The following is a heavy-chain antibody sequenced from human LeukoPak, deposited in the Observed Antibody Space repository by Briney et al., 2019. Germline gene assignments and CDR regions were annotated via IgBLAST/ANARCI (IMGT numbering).Heavy chain of an antibody. CDR1: GLTFSSHA. CDR2: ISGGGDDT. V-gene: IGHV3-23*01. CDR3: GKTVTMDS. D-gene: IGHD4-17*01. J-gene: IGHJ4*02. Sequence: PGGSLRLSCAASGLTFSSHAMNWVRPAPGRGLEWVSYISGGGDDTHYADSVRGRFTISRDNSKNTLFLQMNRLRAEDTAVYYCGKTVTMDSWGQGTLVTVSS.